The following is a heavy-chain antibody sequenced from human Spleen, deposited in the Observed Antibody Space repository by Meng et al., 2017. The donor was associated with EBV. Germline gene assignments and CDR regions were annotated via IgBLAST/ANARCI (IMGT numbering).Heavy chain of an antibody. CDR1: GGSISSSSL. CDR2: IYHSGST. CDR3: ARDSTMPENWFDP. Sequence: RLAESGPGLGKPSGTLSLTCAVSGGSISSSSLWSWARQPPGKGLEWIGEIYHSGSTNYNPSLKRRVTISVDKSKNQFSLKLSSVTAADTAVYYCARDSTMPENWFDPWGQGTLVTVSS. D-gene: IGHD2-2*01. J-gene: IGHJ5*02. V-gene: IGHV4-4*02.